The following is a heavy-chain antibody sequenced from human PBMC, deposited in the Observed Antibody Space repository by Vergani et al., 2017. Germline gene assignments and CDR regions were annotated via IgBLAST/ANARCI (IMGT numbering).Heavy chain of an antibody. CDR2: INNDGHT. D-gene: IGHD3-10*01. Sequence: QVQLQQWGAGVVKPSGTLYLTCAVFGESFSSFYWSWIRQPPGKGLEWIGEINNDGHTNYNPSLESRVTVSRDTAKNQFSLNLMSVTAADTAKYYFAVRPRVNLVGGEIVTKRTFDYWSQGSLVTVSS. CDR3: AVRPRVNLVGGEIVTKRTFDY. J-gene: IGHJ4*02. CDR1: GESFSSFY. V-gene: IGHV4-34*02.